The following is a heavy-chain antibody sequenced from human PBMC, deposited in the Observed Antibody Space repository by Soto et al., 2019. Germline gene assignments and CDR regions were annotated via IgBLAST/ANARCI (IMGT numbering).Heavy chain of an antibody. Sequence: GGSLRLSCAASGFTFSGSAMHWVRQASGKGLEWVGRIRSKANSYATAYAASVKGRFTISRDDSKNTAYLQMNSLKTEDTAVYYCTRRGLLRYFDWPRDVWGQGTTVTVS. V-gene: IGHV3-73*01. CDR3: TRRGLLRYFDWPRDV. CDR2: IRSKANSYAT. D-gene: IGHD3-9*01. J-gene: IGHJ6*02. CDR1: GFTFSGSA.